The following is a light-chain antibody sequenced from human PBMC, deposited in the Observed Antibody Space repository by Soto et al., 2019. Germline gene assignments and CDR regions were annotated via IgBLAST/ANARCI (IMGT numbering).Light chain of an antibody. V-gene: IGLV2-14*01. CDR2: DVS. CDR1: SSDVGGYSY. Sequence: QSALTQPASVSGSPGQSIAISCIGTSSDVGGYSYVSWYQQQPGKAPKLVISDVSNRPSGVSDRFSGSKSGNTASVNISGIQTEDEAAYYFASYPTNSTYVFGPGTKVXVL. J-gene: IGLJ1*01. CDR3: ASYPTNSTYV.